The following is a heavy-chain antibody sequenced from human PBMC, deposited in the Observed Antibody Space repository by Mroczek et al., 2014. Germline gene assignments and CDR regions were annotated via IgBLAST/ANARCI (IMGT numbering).Heavy chain of an antibody. CDR1: GFTFSSYG. CDR3: ARGPNRGIVGATNGAFDI. CDR2: IWYDGSNK. D-gene: IGHD1-26*01. V-gene: IGHV3-33*01. Sequence: QVQLVQSGGGVVQPGRSLRLSCAASGFTFSSYGMHWVRQAPGKGLEWVAVIWYDGSNKYYADSVKGRFTISRDNSKNTLYLQMNSLRAEDTAVYYCARGPNRGIVGATNGAFDIWGQGTMVTVSS. J-gene: IGHJ3*02.